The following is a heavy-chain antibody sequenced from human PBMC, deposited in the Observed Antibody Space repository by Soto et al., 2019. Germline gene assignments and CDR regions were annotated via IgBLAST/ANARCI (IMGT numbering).Heavy chain of an antibody. J-gene: IGHJ4*02. CDR3: ARESEDLTSNFDY. CDR2: ISSTTNYI. CDR1: GFTFTRYS. Sequence: EVQLVESGGGLVKPGGSLRLSCAASGFTFTRYSMNWVRPAPGKGLDWVSSISSTTNYIYYGDSMKGQFTISRDNAKNSLELEMNSLRAEDTAVYYCARESEDLTSNFDYWGQGTLVTVSS. V-gene: IGHV3-21*06.